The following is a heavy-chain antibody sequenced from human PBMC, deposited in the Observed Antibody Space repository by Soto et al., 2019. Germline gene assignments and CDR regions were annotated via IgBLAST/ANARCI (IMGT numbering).Heavy chain of an antibody. Sequence: QVQLQESGPGLVKPSQTLSLTCTVSGGSISSGGYYWTWIRQHPGKGMDWIGHIYYIGTTHYIPSLQSRVTISLDTSKNRFSLKLTSVTAADTALYYCARGGYIYGSDAFDIWGQGTMVTVSS. J-gene: IGHJ3*02. CDR2: IYYIGTT. V-gene: IGHV4-31*03. CDR1: GGSISSGGYY. D-gene: IGHD5-18*01. CDR3: ARGGYIYGSDAFDI.